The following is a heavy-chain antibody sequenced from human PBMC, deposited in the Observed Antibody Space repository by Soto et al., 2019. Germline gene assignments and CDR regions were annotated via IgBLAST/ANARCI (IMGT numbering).Heavy chain of an antibody. J-gene: IGHJ6*03. CDR2: INDSGNI. CDR1: GGSFGGYQ. Sequence: QVQLQQWGAGLLKPSETLSLTCAVYGGSFGGYQWSWIRQTPGKGLEWIGEINDSGNINYNPSLKSRVTILLDTPDNQFSVKLSSVTAADSAVYYCARGVILWFGELSRRGGYHYYMDVWGKGTTVTVSS. D-gene: IGHD3-10*01. CDR3: ARGVILWFGELSRRGGYHYYMDV. V-gene: IGHV4-34*01.